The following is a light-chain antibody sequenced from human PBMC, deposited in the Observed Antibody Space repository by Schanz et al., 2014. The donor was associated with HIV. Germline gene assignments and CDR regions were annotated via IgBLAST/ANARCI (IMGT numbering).Light chain of an antibody. V-gene: IGLV1-40*01. CDR1: SSNLGAGYD. CDR2: GNS. J-gene: IGLJ3*02. Sequence: QSVLTQPPSVSGAPGQRVTISCTGSSSNLGAGYDVHWYQFLPGTAPELLIYGNSNRPSGVPDRFSGSKSGNTASLTVSGLQAEDEADYYCSSYAGSNRVFGGGTKLTVL. CDR3: SSYAGSNRV.